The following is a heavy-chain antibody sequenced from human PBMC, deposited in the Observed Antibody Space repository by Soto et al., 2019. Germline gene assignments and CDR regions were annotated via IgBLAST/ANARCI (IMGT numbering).Heavy chain of an antibody. Sequence: GGSLRLSCVASGFNFNKHALAWVRQAPGKGLEWVSAISGSGSSTYDSDSVKGRFTISRDNSNNTLYLQMNSLRADDTAIYYCASTPGVITVISAFDHWGQGTPVTVSS. D-gene: IGHD3-22*01. V-gene: IGHV3-23*01. CDR1: GFNFNKHA. CDR2: ISGSGSST. CDR3: ASTPGVITVISAFDH. J-gene: IGHJ4*02.